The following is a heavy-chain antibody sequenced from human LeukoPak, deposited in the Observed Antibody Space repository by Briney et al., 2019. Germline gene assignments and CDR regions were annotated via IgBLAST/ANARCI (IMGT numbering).Heavy chain of an antibody. CDR1: GFTFNSYN. CDR2: ISSSSSTI. J-gene: IGHJ3*02. V-gene: IGHV3-48*02. Sequence: PGGSLRLSCAASGFTFNSYNMNRVRQAPGKGLEWVSYISSSSSTIYYADSVKGRFTISRDSAKTSLFLQMNSLRDEDTAVYYCARAYSSSSGRDAFDSWGLGTLVTVSS. CDR3: ARAYSSSSGRDAFDS. D-gene: IGHD6-6*01.